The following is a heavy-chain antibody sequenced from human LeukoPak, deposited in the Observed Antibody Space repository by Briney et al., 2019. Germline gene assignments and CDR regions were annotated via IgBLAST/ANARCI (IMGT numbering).Heavy chain of an antibody. Sequence: SETLSLTCAVYGGSFSGYYWSWIRQPPGKGLEWIGSIYYSGSTYYNPSLKSRVTISVDTSKNQFSLKLSSVTAADTAVYYCARHSEGTMIVAYDYWGQGTLVTVSS. CDR2: IYYSGST. J-gene: IGHJ4*02. V-gene: IGHV4-34*01. CDR3: ARHSEGTMIVAYDY. CDR1: GGSFSGYY. D-gene: IGHD3-22*01.